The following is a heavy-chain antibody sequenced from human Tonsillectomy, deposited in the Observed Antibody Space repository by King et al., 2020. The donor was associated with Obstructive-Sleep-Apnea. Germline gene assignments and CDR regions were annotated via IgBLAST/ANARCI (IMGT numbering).Heavy chain of an antibody. Sequence: QLVQSGAEVKKPGESLKISCKGSGYSFTTYWIGWVRQMPRKGLEWMGIIYPGDSDTIYRPSFQGQVTISANKSISTAYLQRSSLKASDSAMYYCARHSYGSGWSGFDYWGQGTLVTVSS. CDR3: ARHSYGSGWSGFDY. D-gene: IGHD6-19*01. CDR1: GYSFTTYW. V-gene: IGHV5-51*01. CDR2: IYPGDSDT. J-gene: IGHJ4*02.